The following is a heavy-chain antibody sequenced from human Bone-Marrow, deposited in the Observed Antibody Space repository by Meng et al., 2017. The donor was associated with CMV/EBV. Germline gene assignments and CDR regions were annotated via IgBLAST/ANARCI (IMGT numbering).Heavy chain of an antibody. V-gene: IGHV4-59*01. Sequence: ETLSLTCTVSGGSISSYFWSWIRQPPGKGLEWLGYVDNSGNTNYSPSLKSRVTISLDPSKNQFSLNLTSVTVADTAVYFCARDGLQWFDPWGQGTLVTVSS. CDR3: ARDGLQWFDP. CDR2: VDNSGNT. D-gene: IGHD4-11*01. CDR1: GGSISSYF. J-gene: IGHJ5*02.